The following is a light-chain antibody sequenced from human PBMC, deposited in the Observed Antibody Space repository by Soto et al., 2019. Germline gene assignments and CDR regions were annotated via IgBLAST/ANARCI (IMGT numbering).Light chain of an antibody. Sequence: QSVLTQPPSVSGAPGQRVTISCTGSSSNIGAGYDVHWYQQLPRTAPKLLIYSNNNWPSGVPDRFSGSRSGTSASLAITGLQPEDEADYYCQSYDGGLGVSKIFGGGTKLTVL. CDR3: QSYDGGLGVSKI. CDR2: SNN. J-gene: IGLJ2*01. CDR1: SSNIGAGYD. V-gene: IGLV1-40*01.